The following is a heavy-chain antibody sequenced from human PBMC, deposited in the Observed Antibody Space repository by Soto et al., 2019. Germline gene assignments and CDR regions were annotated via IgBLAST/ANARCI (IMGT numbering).Heavy chain of an antibody. CDR2: ISWNRGSI. Sequence: EVQLVESGGGLVQPGRSLRLSCAASGFTFDDYAMHWVRQAPGKGLEWVSGISWNRGSIGYADSVKGRFTISRDNAKNSLYLQMNSLRAEDTALYYCAKDVWGAAGFGEVGDAFDIWGQGTMVTVSS. CDR1: GFTFDDYA. D-gene: IGHD3-10*01. CDR3: AKDVWGAAGFGEVGDAFDI. J-gene: IGHJ3*02. V-gene: IGHV3-9*01.